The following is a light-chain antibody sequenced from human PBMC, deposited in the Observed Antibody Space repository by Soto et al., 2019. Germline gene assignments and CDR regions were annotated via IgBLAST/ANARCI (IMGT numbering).Light chain of an antibody. J-gene: IGLJ2*01. CDR3: TSYTVSTTVV. Sequence: QSALTQPASVSGSPGQSITISCTGTNSDIGGFPYVSWYQQHPGKAPKLMIYEVSNRPSGVSNRFSGSKSSNTASLTISGLQAEDEADYYCTSYTVSTTVVFGGGTQLTVL. V-gene: IGLV2-14*01. CDR1: NSDIGGFPY. CDR2: EVS.